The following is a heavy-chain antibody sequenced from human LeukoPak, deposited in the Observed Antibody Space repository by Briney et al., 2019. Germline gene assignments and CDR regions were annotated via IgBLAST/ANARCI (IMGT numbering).Heavy chain of an antibody. CDR1: GFTFSSYS. J-gene: IGHJ4*02. CDR2: ISSSSSTI. Sequence: PGGSLRLSCAASGFTFSSYSMNWVRQAPGKGLEWVSYISSSSSTIYYADSVKGRFTISRDNAKNSLYLQMNSLRAEDTAVYYCARDGQYDYVWGSFDYWGQGTLVTVSS. V-gene: IGHV3-48*01. CDR3: ARDGQYDYVWGSFDY. D-gene: IGHD3-16*01.